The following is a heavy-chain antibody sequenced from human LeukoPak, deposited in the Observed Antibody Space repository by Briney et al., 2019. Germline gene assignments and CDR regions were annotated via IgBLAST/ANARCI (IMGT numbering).Heavy chain of an antibody. V-gene: IGHV4-34*01. CDR1: GGSFSGYY. D-gene: IGHD3-22*01. J-gene: IGHJ4*02. CDR2: INHSGST. CDR3: ASVYDSSGYYPF. Sequence: PSETLSLTCAVYGGSFSGYYWSWIRQPPGKGLEWIGEINHSGSTNYNPSLKSRVTISVDTSKNQFSLKLSSVAAADTAVYYCASVYDSSGYYPFWGQGTLVTVSS.